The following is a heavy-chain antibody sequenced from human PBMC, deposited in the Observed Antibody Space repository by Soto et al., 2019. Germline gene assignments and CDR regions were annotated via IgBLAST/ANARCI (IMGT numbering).Heavy chain of an antibody. V-gene: IGHV4-31*03. D-gene: IGHD3-10*01. Sequence: QVQLQESGPGLVKPSQTLSLTCTVSGGSISSGGYYWSWIRQHPGKGLEWIGYIYYSGSTYYNPSLKSRVTTSVDTSKNQFSLKLSSLTAADTAVYYCARAGTMVRGVTRINFNWYFDLWGRGTLVTVSS. CDR2: IYYSGST. CDR3: ARAGTMVRGVTRINFNWYFDL. CDR1: GGSISSGGYY. J-gene: IGHJ2*01.